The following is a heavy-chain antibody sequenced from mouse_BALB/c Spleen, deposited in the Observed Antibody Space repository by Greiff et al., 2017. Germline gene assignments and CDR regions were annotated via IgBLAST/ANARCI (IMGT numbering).Heavy chain of an antibody. V-gene: IGHV5-6-5*01. J-gene: IGHJ2*01. D-gene: IGHD1-1*01. CDR1: GFTFSSYA. CDR3: ARKTTVVATDY. CDR2: ISSGGST. Sequence: EVQRVESGGGLVKPGGSLKLSCAASGFTFSSYAMSWVRQTPEKRLEWVESISSGGSTYYPDSVKGRFTISRDNARNILYLQMSSLRSEDTAMYYCARKTTVVATDYWGQGTTLTVSS.